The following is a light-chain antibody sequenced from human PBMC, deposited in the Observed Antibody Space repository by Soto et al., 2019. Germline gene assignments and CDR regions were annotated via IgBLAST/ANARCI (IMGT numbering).Light chain of an antibody. Sequence: QSALTQPASVSGSPGQSITISCTGTSSDVGGYNYVSWYQQHPGKAPKLLISEVSNRPSGVSNRFSGSKSGNTASLTISGLQAEDEADYYCAAWDDSLNGVVFGGGTKLTVL. CDR2: EVS. CDR3: AAWDDSLNGVV. J-gene: IGLJ2*01. V-gene: IGLV2-14*01. CDR1: SSDVGGYNY.